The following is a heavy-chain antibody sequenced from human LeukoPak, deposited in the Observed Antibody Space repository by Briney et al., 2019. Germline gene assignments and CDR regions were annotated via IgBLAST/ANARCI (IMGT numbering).Heavy chain of an antibody. CDR3: ARNSGSYYHFDY. Sequence: GGSLRLSCAASGFTVSSNYMSWVRQAPGKGLEWVSVIYSGGSTYYADSVKGRFTISRDNSKNTLYLQMNSLRAEDTAVYYCARNSGSYYHFDYWGQGTLVTVSS. CDR1: GFTVSSNY. J-gene: IGHJ4*02. CDR2: IYSGGST. D-gene: IGHD1-26*01. V-gene: IGHV3-66*01.